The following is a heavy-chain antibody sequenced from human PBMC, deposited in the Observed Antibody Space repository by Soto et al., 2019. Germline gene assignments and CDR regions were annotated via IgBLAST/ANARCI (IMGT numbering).Heavy chain of an antibody. D-gene: IGHD6-13*01. CDR2: MSCHSGTK. V-gene: IGHV3-9*01. J-gene: IGHJ5*02. Sequence: GGSLRLSCVVSGFTFDNYAMHWVRHAPGKGLEWVSGMSCHSGTKEYADSVKGRFTISRYNAKNSLHLQMSTLEAEDSAFYYSAKDTRPSLYTISWFDKLGPGALVTVSS. CDR3: AKDTRPSLYTISWFDK. CDR1: GFTFDNYA.